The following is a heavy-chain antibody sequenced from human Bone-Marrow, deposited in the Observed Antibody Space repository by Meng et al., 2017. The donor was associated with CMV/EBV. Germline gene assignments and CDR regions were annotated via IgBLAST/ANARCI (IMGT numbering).Heavy chain of an antibody. CDR1: KFTFNRYA. J-gene: IGHJ4*02. CDR2: ISFDGSNK. D-gene: IGHD2-2*01. V-gene: IGHV3-30-3*01. Sequence: SCAASKFTFNRYAMHWVRQAPGKGLEWVAVISFDGSNKYYADSVKGRFTISRDNSKNTLYLQMNSLRVEDTAVYYCARELPTVMPFDYWGLGTLVTVSS. CDR3: ARELPTVMPFDY.